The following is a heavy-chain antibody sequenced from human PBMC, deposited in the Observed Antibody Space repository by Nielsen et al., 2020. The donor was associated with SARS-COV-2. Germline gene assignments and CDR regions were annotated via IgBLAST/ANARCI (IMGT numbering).Heavy chain of an antibody. V-gene: IGHV3-9*01. CDR2: ISWNSGSI. Sequence: SLKISCAASGFTFDDYAMHWVRQAPGKGLEWVSGISWNSGSIGYADSVKGRFTISRDNAKNSLYLQMNSLRAEDTALYYCAKDIIGLGGFDAFEIWGQGTMVTVSS. CDR3: AKDIIGLGGFDAFEI. D-gene: IGHD3-16*01. J-gene: IGHJ3*02. CDR1: GFTFDDYA.